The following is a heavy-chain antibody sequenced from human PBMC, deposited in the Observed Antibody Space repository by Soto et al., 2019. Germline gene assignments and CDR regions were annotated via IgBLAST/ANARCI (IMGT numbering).Heavy chain of an antibody. Sequence: KQSQTLSLTCAISGDSVSSNSAAWNWIRQSPSRGLEWLGRTYYRSKWYNDYAVSVKSRITINPDTSKNQFSLQLNSVTPEDTAVYYCAREGRITMIVVDPCNWFDPWGQGTLVTVSS. D-gene: IGHD3-22*01. J-gene: IGHJ5*02. CDR1: GDSVSSNSAA. CDR2: TYYRSKWYN. CDR3: AREGRITMIVVDPCNWFDP. V-gene: IGHV6-1*01.